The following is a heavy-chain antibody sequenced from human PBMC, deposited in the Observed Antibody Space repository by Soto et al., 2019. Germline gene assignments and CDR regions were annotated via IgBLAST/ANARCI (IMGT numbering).Heavy chain of an antibody. CDR3: AKDLRGGASCYGCYFDY. CDR1: GFTFSSYP. Sequence: PVGSLRLSCAASGFTFSSYPMSWVRQAPGKGLEWVSSISGNGGITYYADSVKGRFTISRDNSKVTVYLQMNSLRADDTAIYYCAKDLRGGASCYGCYFDYWGQGIMVTVSS. CDR2: ISGNGGIT. D-gene: IGHD2-2*01. V-gene: IGHV3-23*01. J-gene: IGHJ4*02.